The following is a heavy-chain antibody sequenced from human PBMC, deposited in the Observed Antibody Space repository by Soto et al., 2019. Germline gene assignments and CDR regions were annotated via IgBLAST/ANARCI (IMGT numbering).Heavy chain of an antibody. CDR1: GYTFTSCS. V-gene: IGHV1-3*01. CDR3: ASPILGSGEPRKYYYGRGV. CDR2: LNGGNGNT. Sequence: GAAAEVSDTXSGYTFTSCSMHWVSPPPEQKLACIGWLNGGNGNTKYSEKSQGRFTITRDTSASTAYMEQSSLRSEDTDVYYCASPILGSGEPRKYYYGRGVWGQGTTVTASS. J-gene: IGHJ6*02.